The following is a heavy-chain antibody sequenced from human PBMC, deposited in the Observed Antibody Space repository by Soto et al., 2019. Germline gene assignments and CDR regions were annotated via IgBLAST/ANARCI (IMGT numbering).Heavy chain of an antibody. J-gene: IGHJ4*02. Sequence: QLQLQESGPGLVKPSETLSLTCTVSGGSISSSSYYWGWIRQPPGKGLEWIGSIYYNGNTYYNPSLQSRVTISVDTSKNQVSLKLTSVTAADTAVYFCARCFCAGTYCTSSSCYFDYWGQGSLVTVSS. D-gene: IGHD2-2*01. CDR3: ARCFCAGTYCTSSSCYFDY. CDR2: IYYNGNT. CDR1: GGSISSSSYY. V-gene: IGHV4-39*01.